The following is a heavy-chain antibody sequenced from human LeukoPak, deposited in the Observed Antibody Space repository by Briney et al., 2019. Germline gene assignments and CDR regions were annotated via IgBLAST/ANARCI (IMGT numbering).Heavy chain of an antibody. D-gene: IGHD3-16*01. CDR1: GFTVSSNY. CDR3: ARFRGFFYGMDV. Sequence: GGSLRLSCAASGFTVSSNYMSWVRQAPGKGLEWVSVIYSGGSTYYADSVKGRFTISRDNSKNTLHLQMNSLRAEDTAVYYCARFRGFFYGMDVWGQGTTVTVSS. J-gene: IGHJ6*02. CDR2: IYSGGST. V-gene: IGHV3-53*01.